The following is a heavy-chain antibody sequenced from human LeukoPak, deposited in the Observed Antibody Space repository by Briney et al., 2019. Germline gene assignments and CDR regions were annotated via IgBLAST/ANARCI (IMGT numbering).Heavy chain of an antibody. Sequence: GGSLRLSCAASGFTFSSSWMTWVRQAPGKGLEYVSAISSNGGSTYYANSVKGRFTISRDNSKNTLYLQMGSLRAEDMAVYYCARGYCSSTSCPAFDYWGQGTLVTVSS. CDR1: GFTFSSSW. CDR2: ISSNGGST. J-gene: IGHJ4*02. CDR3: ARGYCSSTSCPAFDY. D-gene: IGHD2-2*01. V-gene: IGHV3-64*01.